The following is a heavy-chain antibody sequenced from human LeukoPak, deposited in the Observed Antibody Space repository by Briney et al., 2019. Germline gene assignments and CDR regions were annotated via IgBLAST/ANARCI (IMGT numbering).Heavy chain of an antibody. CDR2: IYYSGST. J-gene: IGHJ4*02. Sequence: SETLSLTCTVSGGSISSYYWSWIRQPPGKGLEWIGYIYYSGSTNYNPSLQSRVTISVDTSKNQFSLKLSSVTAADTAVYYCARHGARNYYDSSGYWGPDYWGQGTLVTVSS. V-gene: IGHV4-59*08. D-gene: IGHD3-22*01. CDR1: GGSISSYY. CDR3: ARHGARNYYDSSGYWGPDY.